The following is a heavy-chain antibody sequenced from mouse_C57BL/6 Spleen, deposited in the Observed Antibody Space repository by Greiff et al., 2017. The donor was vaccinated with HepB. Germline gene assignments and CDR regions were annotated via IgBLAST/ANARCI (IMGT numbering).Heavy chain of an antibody. CDR3: ARDGYYGGY. D-gene: IGHD2-3*01. J-gene: IGHJ2*01. Sequence: VQLQQSGPELVKPGASVKISCKASGYTFTDYYMNWVKQSHGKSLEWIGDINPNNGGTSYNQKFKGKATLTVDKSSSTAYMELRSLTSEDSAVYYCARDGYYGGYWGQGTTLTVSS. V-gene: IGHV1-26*01. CDR2: INPNNGGT. CDR1: GYTFTDYY.